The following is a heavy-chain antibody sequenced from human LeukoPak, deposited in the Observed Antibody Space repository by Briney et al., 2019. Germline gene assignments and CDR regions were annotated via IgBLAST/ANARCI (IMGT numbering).Heavy chain of an antibody. J-gene: IGHJ4*02. Sequence: PGGSRRLSCSASGFTFSRFAMTWVRQVPGRGLEWVSTISGNGHQTYYADSVKGRFSVSRDNSKNILYLQMDSLRADDSALYYCAKDANYYDSSDYFIPFDYWGQGTLVTVSS. CDR1: GFTFSRFA. CDR2: ISGNGHQT. CDR3: AKDANYYDSSDYFIPFDY. V-gene: IGHV3-23*01. D-gene: IGHD3-22*01.